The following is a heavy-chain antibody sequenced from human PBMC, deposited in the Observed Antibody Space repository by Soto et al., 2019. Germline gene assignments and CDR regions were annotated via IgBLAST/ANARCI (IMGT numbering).Heavy chain of an antibody. Sequence: GSLRLSCAASGFRFSDQYMTWIRQAPGKGLEWVSKISGSTSITYYADSVKGRFTVSRDNAKNSLYLQMNSLRAEDTAVYYCASDPYYYASGFWGQGTLVTVSS. J-gene: IGHJ4*02. CDR1: GFRFSDQY. CDR2: ISGSTSIT. D-gene: IGHD3-10*01. V-gene: IGHV3-11*01. CDR3: ASDPYYYASGF.